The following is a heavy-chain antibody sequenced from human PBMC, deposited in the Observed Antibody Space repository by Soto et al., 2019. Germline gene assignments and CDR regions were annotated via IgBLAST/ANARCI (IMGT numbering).Heavy chain of an antibody. D-gene: IGHD4-4*01. J-gene: IGHJ6*03. Sequence: QVQLVQSGNEVKKPGASVKVSCKASGYTFRSYGISWVRQAPGQGPEWMGWISGYSGYTHYPQKFQGKVTMTTDTSTSTAYMELRSLRSDDTAVYYCAKADSNYAGRFSYYYMDVWGNGTLVTVSS. CDR2: ISGYSGYT. CDR3: AKADSNYAGRFSYYYMDV. V-gene: IGHV1-18*01. CDR1: GYTFRSYG.